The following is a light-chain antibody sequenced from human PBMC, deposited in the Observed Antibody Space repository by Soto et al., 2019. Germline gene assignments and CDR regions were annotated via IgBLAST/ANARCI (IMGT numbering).Light chain of an antibody. V-gene: IGKV1-12*01. CDR1: QGIASW. CDR3: QQANSFPFT. Sequence: DIQMTQSPSSVSASVGDRVTITCRASQGIASWLAWYQQKSGEAPNLLIYAASNLQSGVPSRFSGSGAGTDFTLTISSLQPEDSATYYCQQANSFPFTFGPGTKVDIK. CDR2: AAS. J-gene: IGKJ3*01.